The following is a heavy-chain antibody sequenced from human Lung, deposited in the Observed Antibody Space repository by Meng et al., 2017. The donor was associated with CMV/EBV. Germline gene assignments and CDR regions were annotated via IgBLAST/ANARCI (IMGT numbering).Heavy chain of an antibody. CDR3: ARDWGLRPADIDY. Sequence: GESXKISCAASGFTFSSYSMSWVRQAPGKGLEWVSSITNGKNYIYYADSVKGRFTISRDNAKNSLYLQMNSLRAEDTAVYYCARDWGLRPADIDYWDQGTLVTVSS. V-gene: IGHV3-21*01. D-gene: IGHD2-21*02. CDR1: GFTFSSYS. CDR2: ITNGKNYI. J-gene: IGHJ4*02.